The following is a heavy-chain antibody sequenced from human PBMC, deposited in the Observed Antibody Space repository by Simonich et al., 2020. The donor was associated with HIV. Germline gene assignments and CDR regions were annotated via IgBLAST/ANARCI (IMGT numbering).Heavy chain of an antibody. D-gene: IGHD3-16*01. CDR1: GFTFSSYA. CDR3: ASGGSISSVWADDY. Sequence: QVQLVESGGGVVQPGRSLRLSCAASGFTFSSYAMHWVRQAPGKWLEWVADISYDGSNKYYADSVKGRFTISRDNSKNTLYLQMNSLRAEDTAVYYCASGGSISSVWADDYWGQGTLVTVSS. CDR2: ISYDGSNK. V-gene: IGHV3-30*07. J-gene: IGHJ4*02.